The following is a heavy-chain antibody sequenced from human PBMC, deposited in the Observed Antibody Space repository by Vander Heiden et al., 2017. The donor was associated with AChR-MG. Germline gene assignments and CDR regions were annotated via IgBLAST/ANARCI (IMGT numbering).Heavy chain of an antibody. CDR1: GFPVSDYY. D-gene: IGHD5-12*01. V-gene: IGHV3-11*01. CDR3: ARELRSKSDAFDI. CDR2: ISSSGSTI. J-gene: IGHJ3*02. Sequence: QVQLVESGGCLVNTGGSLILSFASSGFPVSDYYMSWIGQDPGKGLEWVSYISSSGSTIYYADSGKGRFTISRDNAKNSLYLQMNRLRAEDTAVYYCARELRSKSDAFDIWGQGTMVTVSS.